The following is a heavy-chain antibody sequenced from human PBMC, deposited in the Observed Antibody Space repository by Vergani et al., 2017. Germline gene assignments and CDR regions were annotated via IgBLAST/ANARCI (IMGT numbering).Heavy chain of an antibody. Sequence: QVQLVESGGGVVQPGRSLRLSCAASGFTFNQYGMHWVRQAPGKGLEWVAVTWYDGNNKQYAESVKGRFTISRDNSKSTMYLQMNSLRDEDTGVYYCARDVRVLYNRVDPWGQGTLVTVSS. V-gene: IGHV3-33*01. CDR2: TWYDGNNK. J-gene: IGHJ5*02. CDR1: GFTFNQYG. D-gene: IGHD1-14*01. CDR3: ARDVRVLYNRVDP.